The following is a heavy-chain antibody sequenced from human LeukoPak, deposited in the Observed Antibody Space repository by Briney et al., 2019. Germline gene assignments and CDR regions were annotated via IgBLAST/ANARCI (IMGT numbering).Heavy chain of an antibody. J-gene: IGHJ6*03. V-gene: IGHV3-53*01. Sequence: GGSLRLSCEGPERMVRNSYMSWVRQSPGRGLEWVSVIYSDGSTDYADSVKGRFTTSRDTSKNTLYLQMNDVRAEDTGIYYCVRDLRDRRGYSNYYMDVWGKGTTVTVSS. CDR2: IYSDGST. D-gene: IGHD3-10*01. CDR1: ERMVRNSY. CDR3: VRDLRDRRGYSNYYMDV.